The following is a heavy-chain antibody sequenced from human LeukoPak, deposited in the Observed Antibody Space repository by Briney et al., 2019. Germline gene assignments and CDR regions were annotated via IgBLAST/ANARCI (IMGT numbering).Heavy chain of an antibody. J-gene: IGHJ6*03. CDR1: GYTFTSYH. CDR2: INPSGGST. Sequence: ASVKVSCKASGYTFTSYHMHGVRQAPGQGLEWMGIINPSGGSTSYAQKFQGRVSMTRDTSTSTVYMELSSLRSEDTAVYYCARDVGVAVYYMDVWGKGTTVTVSS. V-gene: IGHV1-46*01. CDR3: ARDVGVAVYYMDV. D-gene: IGHD2-15*01.